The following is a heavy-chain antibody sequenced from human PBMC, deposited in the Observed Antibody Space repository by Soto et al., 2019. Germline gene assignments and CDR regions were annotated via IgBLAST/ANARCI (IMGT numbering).Heavy chain of an antibody. CDR2: FDPEDGET. CDR3: ARDLGCSSTSCSYPGTIDNWFDP. D-gene: IGHD2-2*01. Sequence: ASVKVSCKVSGYTLTELSMHWVRQAPGKGLEWMGGFDPEDGETIYAQKFQGRVTMTADTSTSTAYMELRSLRSDDTAVYYCARDLGCSSTSCSYPGTIDNWFDPWGQGTLVTVSS. CDR1: GYTLTELS. J-gene: IGHJ5*02. V-gene: IGHV1-24*01.